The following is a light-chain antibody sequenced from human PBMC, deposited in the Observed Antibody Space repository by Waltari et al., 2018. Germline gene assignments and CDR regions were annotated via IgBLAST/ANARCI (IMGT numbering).Light chain of an antibody. Sequence: EIVMTQSPATLSVSPGERATLSCRASQSVRSKLAWYQQKPGQAPRLLIYGASTRATGIPARFSGSGSGTEFTLTISSLQSEDFAVYYCQQYNNWPLTFGGGTKVEIK. CDR3: QQYNNWPLT. CDR2: GAS. CDR1: QSVRSK. J-gene: IGKJ4*01. V-gene: IGKV3-15*01.